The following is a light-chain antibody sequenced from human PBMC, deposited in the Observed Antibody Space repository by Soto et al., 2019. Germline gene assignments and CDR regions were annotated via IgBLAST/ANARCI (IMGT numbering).Light chain of an antibody. CDR2: GAS. V-gene: IGKV3-15*01. CDR1: QSVSSN. Sequence: ELVMTQSPATLSVSPGERATLSCRASQSVSSNLAWYQQKPGQAPRLLIYGASTRAPDIPARFSGSGSGTEFTVTISSLQSEDFAVYFCQQYYNWPRTFGQGTKV. J-gene: IGKJ1*01. CDR3: QQYYNWPRT.